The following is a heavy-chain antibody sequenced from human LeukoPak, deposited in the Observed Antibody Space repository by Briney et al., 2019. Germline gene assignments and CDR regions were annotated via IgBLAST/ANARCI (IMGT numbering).Heavy chain of an antibody. CDR2: IKSDGST. V-gene: IGHV3-74*01. CDR1: GFTFSTYW. D-gene: IGHD3-22*01. Sequence: GGSLRLSCAASGFTFSTYWMHWVRQAPGKGLVWVSRIKSDGSTNYADSVKGRFTISRDNAKNTVSLQMNSLRPADTGVYYCARAPSEIGGYYPEYFRHWGEGTVVTVSS. CDR3: ARAPSEIGGYYPEYFRH. J-gene: IGHJ1*01.